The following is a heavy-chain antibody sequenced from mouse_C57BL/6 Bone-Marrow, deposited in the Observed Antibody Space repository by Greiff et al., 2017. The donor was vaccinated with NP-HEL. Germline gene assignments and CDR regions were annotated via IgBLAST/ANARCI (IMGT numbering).Heavy chain of an antibody. D-gene: IGHD1-1*01. V-gene: IGHV7-1*01. CDR3: ARDASNYYGSSSYWYFDV. Sequence: EVQVVESGGGLVQSGRSLRLSCATSGFTFSDFYMEWVRQAPGKGLEWIAASRNKANDYTTEYSASVKGRFIVSRDTSQSILYLQMNALRAEDTAIYYCARDASNYYGSSSYWYFDVWGTGTTVTVSS. CDR2: SRNKANDYTT. CDR1: GFTFSDFY. J-gene: IGHJ1*03.